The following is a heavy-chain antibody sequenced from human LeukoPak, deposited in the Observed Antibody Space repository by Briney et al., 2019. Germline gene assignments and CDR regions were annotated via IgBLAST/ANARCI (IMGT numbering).Heavy chain of an antibody. CDR1: SFTFSSYS. CDR2: ISSSSSYI. CDR3: ARESYDSSGSFDY. V-gene: IGHV3-21*01. D-gene: IGHD3-22*01. J-gene: IGHJ4*02. Sequence: GGSLRLSCAASSFTFSSYSMNWVRQAPGKGLEWVSSISSSSSYIYYADSVKGRFTISRDNAKNSLYLQMNSLRAEDTAVYYCARESYDSSGSFDYWGQGTLVTVSS.